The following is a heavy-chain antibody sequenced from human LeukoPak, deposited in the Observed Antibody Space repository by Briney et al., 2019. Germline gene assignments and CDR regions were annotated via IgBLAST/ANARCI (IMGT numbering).Heavy chain of an antibody. CDR1: GLTFSRNN. D-gene: IGHD3-10*01. CDR3: AKDYGSGSYATDY. J-gene: IGHJ4*02. V-gene: IGHV3-30*02. Sequence: GGSLRLSCAASGLTFSRNNMHWVRQAPGKGLEWVAFIQYDGKNEYYADSVKGRFTISRDSSKNTVYLQMNSLRADDTAVYHCAKDYGSGSYATDYWGQGTLATVSS. CDR2: IQYDGKNE.